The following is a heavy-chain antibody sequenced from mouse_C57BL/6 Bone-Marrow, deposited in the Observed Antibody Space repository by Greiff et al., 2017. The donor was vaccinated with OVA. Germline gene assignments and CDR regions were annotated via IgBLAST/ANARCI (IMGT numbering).Heavy chain of an antibody. CDR2: ISDGGSYT. J-gene: IGHJ2*01. Sequence: EVKLMESGGGLVKPGGSLKLSCAASGFTFSSYAMSWVRQTPEKRLEWVATISDGGSYTYYPDNVKGRFTISRDNAKNNLYLQMSHLKSEDTAMYYCARDRGDGYFYFDYWGQGTTLTVSS. CDR1: GFTFSSYA. CDR3: ARDRGDGYFYFDY. D-gene: IGHD2-3*01. V-gene: IGHV5-4*01.